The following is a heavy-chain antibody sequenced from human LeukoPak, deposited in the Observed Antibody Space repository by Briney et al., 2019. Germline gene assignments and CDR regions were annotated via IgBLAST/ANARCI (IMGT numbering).Heavy chain of an antibody. CDR3: AREKYYYDSSGYRDYMDV. V-gene: IGHV4-59*01. D-gene: IGHD3-22*01. Sequence: KPSETLSLTCAVYGESFSGYYWSWIRQPPGKGLEWIGYIYYSGSTNYNPSLKSRVTISVDTSKNQFSLKLSSVTAADTAVYYCAREKYYYDSSGYRDYMDVWGKGTTVTVSS. J-gene: IGHJ6*03. CDR2: IYYSGST. CDR1: GESFSGYY.